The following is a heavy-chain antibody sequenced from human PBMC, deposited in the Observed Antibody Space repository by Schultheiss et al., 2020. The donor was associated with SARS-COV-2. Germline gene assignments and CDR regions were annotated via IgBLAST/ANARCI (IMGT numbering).Heavy chain of an antibody. Sequence: GESLKISCAASGFIFNNYWMTCVRQAPGKGLEWVANIKRDGVEKYYVASVEGRFTISRDNAKNSLYLQMNSLRAEDTAVYYCVRGPPTYSSPIYYFEYWGQGTLVTVSS. CDR1: GFIFNNYW. V-gene: IGHV3-7*01. CDR2: IKRDGVEK. D-gene: IGHD6-13*01. J-gene: IGHJ4*02. CDR3: VRGPPTYSSPIYYFEY.